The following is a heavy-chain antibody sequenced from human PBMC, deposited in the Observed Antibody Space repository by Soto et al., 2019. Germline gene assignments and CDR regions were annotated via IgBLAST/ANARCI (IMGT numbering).Heavy chain of an antibody. J-gene: IGHJ5*02. CDR2: IYYSGST. Sequence: PSETLSLTGTVAGSSISGGHYYWSWVRQPPGKGLEWIGYIYYSGSTNYNPSLKSRVTISVDTSKNQFSLKLSSVTAADTAVYYCARGGSPRGFGYCSSISCYRARQSNWFDPWGQGTLVTVSS. CDR3: ARGGSPRGFGYCSSISCYRARQSNWFDP. D-gene: IGHD2-2*03. V-gene: IGHV4-30-4*01. CDR1: GSSISGGHYY.